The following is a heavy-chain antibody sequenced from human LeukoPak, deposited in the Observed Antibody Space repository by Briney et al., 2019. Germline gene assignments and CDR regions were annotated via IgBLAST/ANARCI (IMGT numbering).Heavy chain of an antibody. CDR1: GFTFSAFG. CDR2: INPTSTSI. J-gene: IGHJ4*02. V-gene: IGHV3-21*01. Sequence: PGGSLRLSCSVSGFTFSAFGINSARQAPGKGLEWVSSINPTSTSIYYADAVRGRFTISRDNAKSSLYLQMNSLRAEDTAVYYCVRLRQDCDRSDDYYYLNSWGQGTLVTVSS. CDR3: VRLRQDCDRSDDYYYLNS. D-gene: IGHD3-22*01.